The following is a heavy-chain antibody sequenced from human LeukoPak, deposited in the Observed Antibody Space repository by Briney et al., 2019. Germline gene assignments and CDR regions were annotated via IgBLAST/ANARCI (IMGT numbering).Heavy chain of an antibody. CDR2: IYTSGST. D-gene: IGHD3-10*01. Sequence: SETLSLTCTVSGGSISSYYWSWLRQPAGKGLEWIRRIYTSGSTNYNPSLKSRVTMSVDTSKNQFSLKLSSVTAADTAVYYCARDRGSGSYGYWGQGTLVTVSS. V-gene: IGHV4-4*07. CDR3: ARDRGSGSYGY. CDR1: GGSISSYY. J-gene: IGHJ4*02.